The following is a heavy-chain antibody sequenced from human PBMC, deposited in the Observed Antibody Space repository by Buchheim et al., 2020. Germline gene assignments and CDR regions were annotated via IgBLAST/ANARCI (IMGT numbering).Heavy chain of an antibody. V-gene: IGHV4-59*08. Sequence: QVQLQESGPGLVKPSETLSLTCSVSGDSINNYFWSWIRQPPGKGLEWIGYVYYSGSTNYNPSLKSRVTISVDTSQNQFSLKLSSVTAADTAMYFCARHGRGYYFDYWGQGTL. CDR3: ARHGRGYYFDY. CDR1: GDSINNYF. D-gene: IGHD2-15*01. J-gene: IGHJ4*02. CDR2: VYYSGST.